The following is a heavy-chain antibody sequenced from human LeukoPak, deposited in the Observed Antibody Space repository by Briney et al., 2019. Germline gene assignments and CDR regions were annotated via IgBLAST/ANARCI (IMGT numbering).Heavy chain of an antibody. Sequence: GESLKISCKGSGYSFTTYWIGWVRQMPGKGLEWMGIFYPGDSDTRYSPSFQGQVTITADKSITTAYLQWSSLKASDTAMYYCARPPGYPDAFDIWGQGTMVTVSS. CDR1: GYSFTTYW. V-gene: IGHV5-51*01. CDR2: FYPGDSDT. CDR3: ARPPGYPDAFDI. D-gene: IGHD2-15*01. J-gene: IGHJ3*02.